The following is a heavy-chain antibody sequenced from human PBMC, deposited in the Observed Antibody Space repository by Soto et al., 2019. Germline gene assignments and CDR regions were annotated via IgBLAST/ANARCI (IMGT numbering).Heavy chain of an antibody. V-gene: IGHV3-21*01. Sequence: GGALRLCCSASGFTVSSFNMHWVREAPGKGLEWVSSISGTTKYIYYGDSVKGRFTISRDNAENSMFLQMNSLRVEDTAVYYCARSVLFRGLNRAFDIWGQGTLVTVSS. CDR1: GFTVSSFN. CDR2: ISGTTKYI. CDR3: ARSVLFRGLNRAFDI. J-gene: IGHJ3*02. D-gene: IGHD3-10*01.